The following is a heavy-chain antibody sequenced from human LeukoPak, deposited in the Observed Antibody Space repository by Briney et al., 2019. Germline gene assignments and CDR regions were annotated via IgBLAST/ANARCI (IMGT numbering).Heavy chain of an antibody. Sequence: ASAKVSCKASGGTFSSYAISWVRQAPGQGLEWMGGIIPIFGTANYAQKFQGRVTITADESTSTAYMELSSLRSEDTAVYYCARDLSRAVAGSVHFDYWGQGTLVTVSS. CDR2: IIPIFGTA. D-gene: IGHD6-19*01. CDR1: GGTFSSYA. J-gene: IGHJ4*02. V-gene: IGHV1-69*13. CDR3: ARDLSRAVAGSVHFDY.